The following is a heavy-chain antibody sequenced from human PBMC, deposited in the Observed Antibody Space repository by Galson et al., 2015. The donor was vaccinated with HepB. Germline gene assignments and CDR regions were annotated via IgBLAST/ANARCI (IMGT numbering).Heavy chain of an antibody. V-gene: IGHV5-51*01. CDR2: IHPSDSNT. D-gene: IGHD2-2*01. CDR1: GYSFTNYW. Sequence: QSGAEVKKPGESLKISCTGSGYSFTNYWIGWVRQMPGKGLEWMGIIHPSDSNTRYSPSFQGQVTISADKSLSTAYLQWSSLKASDTAMYYCASGYCSSTSCYWAPDYWGQGTLVTVSS. J-gene: IGHJ4*02. CDR3: ASGYCSSTSCYWAPDY.